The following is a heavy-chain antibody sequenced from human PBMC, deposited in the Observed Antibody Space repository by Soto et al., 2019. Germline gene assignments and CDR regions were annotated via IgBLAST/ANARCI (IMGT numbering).Heavy chain of an antibody. V-gene: IGHV3-23*01. CDR3: AKDLVATITRFDY. J-gene: IGHJ4*02. CDR2: ISGSGGST. CDR1: GFTFSSYA. Sequence: EVQLLESGGGLVQPGGSLRLSCAASGFTFSSYAMSWVRQAPGKGLEWVSAISGSGGSTYYADSVKGRFTISRDNSKKTLYLQMNSLRAEDTAVYYCAKDLVATITRFDYWGQGTLVTVSS. D-gene: IGHD5-12*01.